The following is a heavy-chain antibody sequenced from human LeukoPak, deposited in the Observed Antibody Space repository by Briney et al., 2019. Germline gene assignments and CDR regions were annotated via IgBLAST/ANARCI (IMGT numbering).Heavy chain of an antibody. V-gene: IGHV3-20*04. CDR2: ISWNGGST. CDR1: GFSFNDYG. J-gene: IGHJ4*02. CDR3: ARLYSSSCPDY. D-gene: IGHD6-13*01. Sequence: GGSLRLSCAASGFSFNDYGMSWVRQSPGKGLEWVSTISWNGGSTAYADSVKGRFTISRDNAKNSLYLQMNSLRAEDTALYYCARLYSSSCPDYWGQGTLVTVFS.